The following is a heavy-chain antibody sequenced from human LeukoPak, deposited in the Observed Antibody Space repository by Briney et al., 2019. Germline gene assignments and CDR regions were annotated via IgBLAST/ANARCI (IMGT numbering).Heavy chain of an antibody. CDR2: IGGSGVT. CDR3: AKARGHPWPSYYFDY. CDR1: GFTFGTYA. D-gene: IGHD5-12*01. J-gene: IGHJ4*02. V-gene: IGHV3-23*01. Sequence: PGGSLRLSCAASGFTFGTYAMNWVRQAPGKGLEWVSGIGGSGVTYYADSVKGRFTMSRDNSQNTLFLQMNSLRVEDTAVYYCAKARGHPWPSYYFDYWGQGTLVTVS.